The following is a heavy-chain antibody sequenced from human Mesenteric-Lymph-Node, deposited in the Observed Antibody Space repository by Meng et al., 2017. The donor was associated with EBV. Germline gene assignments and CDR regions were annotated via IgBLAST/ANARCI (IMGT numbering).Heavy chain of an antibody. Sequence: ELQESGPGLVKAAQAQFLSCCFSGGSISSGRHYWSWSRQPPGKGLELIGEINHSGSTSDNPSLKSRVTISVDTAKNQFSLKMSSVTAADTAVYYCARLRVGSLSTFDYWGQGALVTVSS. CDR1: GGSISSGRHY. V-gene: IGHV4-39*07. CDR2: INHSGST. J-gene: IGHJ4*02. D-gene: IGHD1-26*01. CDR3: ARLRVGSLSTFDY.